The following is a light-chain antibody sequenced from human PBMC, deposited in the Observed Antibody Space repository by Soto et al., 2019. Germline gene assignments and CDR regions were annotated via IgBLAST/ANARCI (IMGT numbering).Light chain of an antibody. Sequence: EIVLTQSPATLSLSPGERATLSCGASQSVSSYLAWYQQKPGQPPRLLIYDASNRATGIPARFSGSGSGTDFTLTISSLEPEDFAVYYCQQRSNWPRTFGQGTRLEIK. CDR2: DAS. CDR1: QSVSSY. V-gene: IGKV3-11*01. CDR3: QQRSNWPRT. J-gene: IGKJ5*01.